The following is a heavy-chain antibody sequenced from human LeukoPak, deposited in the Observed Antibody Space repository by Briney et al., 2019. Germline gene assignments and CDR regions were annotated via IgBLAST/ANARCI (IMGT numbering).Heavy chain of an antibody. D-gene: IGHD3-10*01. Sequence: GGSLRLSCAASGFTFSSYWMHWVRQAPGKGLVWVSRINSDGSTTNYADFVKGRFTISRDNAKNTVYLQMNSLRAEDTAVYYCARDPRGGTLDYWGQGTLVTVSS. CDR1: GFTFSSYW. CDR3: ARDPRGGTLDY. CDR2: INSDGSTT. J-gene: IGHJ4*02. V-gene: IGHV3-74*01.